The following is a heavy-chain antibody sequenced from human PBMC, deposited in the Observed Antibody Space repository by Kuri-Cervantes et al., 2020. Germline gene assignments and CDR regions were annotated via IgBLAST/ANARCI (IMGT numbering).Heavy chain of an antibody. D-gene: IGHD3-3*01. Sequence: SETLSLTCTVSGGSISSYYWSWIRQPPGKGLEWIGYIYYSGSTNYNPSLKSRVTISVDTSKNQFSLKLSSVTPEDTAVYYCARGLRYAFDIWGQGTMVTVSS. J-gene: IGHJ3*02. V-gene: IGHV4-59*12. CDR1: GGSISSYY. CDR3: ARGLRYAFDI. CDR2: IYYSGST.